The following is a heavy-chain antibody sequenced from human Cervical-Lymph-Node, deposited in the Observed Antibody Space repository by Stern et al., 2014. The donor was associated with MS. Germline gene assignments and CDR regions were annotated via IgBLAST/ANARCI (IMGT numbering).Heavy chain of an antibody. J-gene: IGHJ4*02. CDR1: GGSFSSSRYY. CDR2: IYYSGTT. D-gene: IGHD1-7*01. V-gene: IGHV4-39*02. Sequence: QLQLQESGPGLVRPSETLSLTCAVSGGSFSSSRYYWVWIRQPPGKGLEWIGSIYYSGTTHYNPSLKSRVTISVDTSNNQFSLKLSSLTAADTAVYYCARDPRTGTTVYFDSWGQGTLVTVSS. CDR3: ARDPRTGTTVYFDS.